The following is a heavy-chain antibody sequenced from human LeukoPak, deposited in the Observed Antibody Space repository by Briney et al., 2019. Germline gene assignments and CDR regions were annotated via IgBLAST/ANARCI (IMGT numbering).Heavy chain of an antibody. V-gene: IGHV1-8*02. J-gene: IGHJ6*03. D-gene: IGHD5-18*01. CDR2: MNPNSGNT. CDR3: ARGVINYGYNYYYYYMDV. CDR1: GYIFTTFG. Sequence: GASVKVSCKASGYIFTTFGISWVRQAPGQGLEWMGWMNPNSGNTGYAQKFQGRVTMTRNTSISTAYMELSSLRSEDTAVYYCARGVINYGYNYYYYYMDVWGKGTTVTISS.